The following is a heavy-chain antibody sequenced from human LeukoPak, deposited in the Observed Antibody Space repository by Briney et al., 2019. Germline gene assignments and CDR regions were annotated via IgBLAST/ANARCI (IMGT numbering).Heavy chain of an antibody. CDR3: ARLLGSSGYAGDWYFDL. D-gene: IGHD3-22*01. Sequence: SETLSLTCSVSGASITRYYWTWIRQPVGKGLEWFGSLYTNGTVNYNPSLRSRVTMSRDTSRNQFSLKLTSVTAADTAVYYCARLLGSSGYAGDWYFDLWGPGALVTVSS. CDR2: LYTNGTV. CDR1: GASITRYY. J-gene: IGHJ2*01. V-gene: IGHV4-4*07.